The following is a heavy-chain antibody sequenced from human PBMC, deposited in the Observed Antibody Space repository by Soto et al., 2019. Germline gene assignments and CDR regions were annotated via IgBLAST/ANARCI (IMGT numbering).Heavy chain of an antibody. CDR3: ARAHYDILTGYVPPYYYGMDV. V-gene: IGHV3-33*01. CDR2: IWYDGSNE. Sequence: GGSLRLSCAASGFTFSSYGMHWVHQAPGKGLEWVAVIWYDGSNEYYADSVKGRFTISRDNSKNTLYLQMNSLRAEDTAVYYCARAHYDILTGYVPPYYYGMDVWGQGTTVTVSS. CDR1: GFTFSSYG. D-gene: IGHD3-9*01. J-gene: IGHJ6*02.